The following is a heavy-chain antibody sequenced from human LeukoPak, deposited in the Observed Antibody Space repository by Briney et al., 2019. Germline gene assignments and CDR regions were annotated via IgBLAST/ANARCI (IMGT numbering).Heavy chain of an antibody. Sequence: SETPSLTCTVSGGSISSGGYYWSWIRQHPGKGLEWIGYIYYSGSTYYNPSLKSRVTIAVDTSKNQFSLRLNSVTAADTAVYYCARGGAGGRDGYNYGYWGQGTLVTVSS. CDR1: GGSISSGGYY. J-gene: IGHJ4*02. CDR3: ARGGAGGRDGYNYGY. V-gene: IGHV4-31*03. D-gene: IGHD5-24*01. CDR2: IYYSGST.